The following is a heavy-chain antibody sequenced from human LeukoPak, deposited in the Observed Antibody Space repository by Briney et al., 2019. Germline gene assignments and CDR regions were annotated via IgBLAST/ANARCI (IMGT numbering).Heavy chain of an antibody. Sequence: ASVKVSCKASGYTFTGYYMHWVRQAPGQGLEWMGWINPNSGGTNHAQKFQGRVTMTRDTSISTAYMELSRLRSDDTAVYYCRTDRYGDYGDYIDYWGQGTLVTVSS. V-gene: IGHV1-2*02. CDR3: RTDRYGDYGDYIDY. D-gene: IGHD4-17*01. J-gene: IGHJ4*02. CDR1: GYTFTGYY. CDR2: INPNSGGT.